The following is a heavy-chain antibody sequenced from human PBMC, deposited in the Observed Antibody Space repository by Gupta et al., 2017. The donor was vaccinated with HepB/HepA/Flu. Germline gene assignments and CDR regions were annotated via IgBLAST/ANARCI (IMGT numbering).Heavy chain of an antibody. D-gene: IGHD2-2*01. Sequence: QLQESGPGPVKSSETLSTMRRISSTSICAEYWSWIRQAAGKGLKCSGRVHNRETTVYNPSLKSRLTLSLDTAKSQFSLTLRSVTAAYTAVYYCASWDKYQRVFDPWGQGTLVTVSS. J-gene: IGHJ5*02. CDR2: VHNRETT. CDR3: ASWDKYQRVFDP. CDR1: STSICAEY. V-gene: IGHV4-4*07.